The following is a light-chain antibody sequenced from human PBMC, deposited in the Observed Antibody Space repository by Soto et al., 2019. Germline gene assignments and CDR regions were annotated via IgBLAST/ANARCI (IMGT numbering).Light chain of an antibody. J-gene: IGLJ2*01. V-gene: IGLV1-44*01. Sequence: QSVLTQPPSASGTPGQRVTISCSGSSSNIGSNSVTWYQQLPGTAPKLLIYSNNQRPSGVPDRFSGSKSGTSASLAISGLQSEGEADYYCAAWDDSLNGVVFGGGTMLTVL. CDR3: AAWDDSLNGVV. CDR2: SNN. CDR1: SSNIGSNS.